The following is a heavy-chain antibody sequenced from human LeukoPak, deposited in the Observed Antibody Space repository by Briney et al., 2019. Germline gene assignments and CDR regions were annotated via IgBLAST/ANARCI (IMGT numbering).Heavy chain of an antibody. CDR1: GYSFTSHW. V-gene: IGHV5-51*01. Sequence: GESLKISCKGSGYSFTSHWIGWVRQMPGKGLEWMGIIYPGDSDTRYSPSFQGQVTISADKSISTAYLQWSSLKASDTAMYYCAKYYYGSGSSYYFDYWGQGTLVTVSS. CDR3: AKYYYGSGSSYYFDY. D-gene: IGHD3-10*01. J-gene: IGHJ4*02. CDR2: IYPGDSDT.